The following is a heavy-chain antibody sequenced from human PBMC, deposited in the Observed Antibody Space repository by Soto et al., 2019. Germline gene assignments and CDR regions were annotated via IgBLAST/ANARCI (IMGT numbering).Heavy chain of an antibody. V-gene: IGHV3-30*18. CDR2: ISYDGSNK. D-gene: IGHD3-10*01. J-gene: IGHJ6*03. Sequence: SLRLSCAASGFTFSSYGMHWVRQAPGKGLEWVAVISYDGSNKYYADSVKGRFTISRDNSKNTLYLQMNSLRAEDTAVYYCAKDQFRGDPYYYYYMDVWGKGTTVTVSS. CDR1: GFTFSSYG. CDR3: AKDQFRGDPYYYYYMDV.